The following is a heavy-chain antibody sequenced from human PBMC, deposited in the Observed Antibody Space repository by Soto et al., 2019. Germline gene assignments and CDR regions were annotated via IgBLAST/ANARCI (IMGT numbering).Heavy chain of an antibody. D-gene: IGHD6-13*01. Sequence: ASVKVSCKATGYTFTAYAMHWVRQAPGQRLEWMGWINPANGNTKYSQKFQGRVTITRDTSASTAYMELSSLRSEDTAVYYCARPHFSSSYYIDYWGQGTLVTVST. CDR3: ARPHFSSSYYIDY. CDR1: GYTFTAYA. CDR2: INPANGNT. J-gene: IGHJ4*02. V-gene: IGHV1-3*01.